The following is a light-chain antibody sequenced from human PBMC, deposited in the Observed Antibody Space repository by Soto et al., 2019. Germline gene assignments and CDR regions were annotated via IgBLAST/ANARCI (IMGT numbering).Light chain of an antibody. CDR1: QSISSSS. Sequence: ENVLTQSPGTLSLSPGERATLSCRASQSISSSSLAWYQQKFGQAPRLLMYGTSSRATGIPDRFSGSGSGTDFPLTISSLEPEDFAVYYCQQYDRSPRTCGQGPKVEI. J-gene: IGKJ1*01. CDR2: GTS. CDR3: QQYDRSPRT. V-gene: IGKV3-20*01.